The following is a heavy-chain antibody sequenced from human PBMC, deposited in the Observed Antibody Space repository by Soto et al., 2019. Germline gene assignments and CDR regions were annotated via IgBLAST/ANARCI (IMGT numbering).Heavy chain of an antibody. V-gene: IGHV3-7*01. CDR2: IKQDGSEK. CDR1: GFTFSSHW. D-gene: IGHD6-6*01. J-gene: IGHJ4*02. CDR3: ARGLGSSSSDY. Sequence: GGSLRLSCAASGFTFSSHWMNWVRQAPGKGLEWVANIKQDGSEKYYVDSVKGRFTVSRDNAKNSLYLQMNSLRAEDTAIYFCARGLGSSSSDYWGQGTLVTVSS.